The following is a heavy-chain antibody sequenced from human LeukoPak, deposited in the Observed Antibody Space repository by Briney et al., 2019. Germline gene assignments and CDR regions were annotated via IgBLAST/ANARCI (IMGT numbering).Heavy chain of an antibody. D-gene: IGHD3-10*01. CDR1: GFTFTEYA. V-gene: IGHV3-30*01. CDR3: ARDSTYYYASGSPGPHYFDY. CDR2: ISYDGSRT. J-gene: IGHJ4*02. Sequence: GGPLRLSCAASGFTFTEYAMHWVRQAPGKGLEWVALISYDGSRTDYADSVKGRFTISRDNSRNTLYLQLNSLGPEDAAVYYCARDSTYYYASGSPGPHYFDYWGQGALVTVSS.